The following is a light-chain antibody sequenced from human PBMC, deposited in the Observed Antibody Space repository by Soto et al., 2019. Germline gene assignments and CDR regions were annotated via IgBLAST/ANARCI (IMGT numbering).Light chain of an antibody. V-gene: IGLV2-14*03. Sequence: QSALTQPASVSGSPGQSITISCTGTSSDVGGSNYVSWYQQHPGKAPKLMIYDVSNRPSGVSNRFSGSKSGNTASLTISGLQAEHAADYYCGSYSSSSTLYVFGTGTKLTVL. CDR1: SSDVGGSNY. CDR2: DVS. J-gene: IGLJ1*01. CDR3: GSYSSSSTLYV.